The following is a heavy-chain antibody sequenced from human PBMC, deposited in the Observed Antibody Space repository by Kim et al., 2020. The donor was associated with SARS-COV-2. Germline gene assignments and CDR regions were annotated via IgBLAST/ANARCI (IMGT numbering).Heavy chain of an antibody. Sequence: GGSLRLSCAASGFTFSSYGMHWVRQAPGKGLEWVAVIWYDGSNKYYADSVKGRFTISRDNSKNTLYLQMNSLRAEDTAVYYCARDGHNYDFWSGHYDYWGQGTLVTVSS. J-gene: IGHJ4*02. V-gene: IGHV3-33*08. D-gene: IGHD3-3*01. CDR3: ARDGHNYDFWSGHYDY. CDR2: IWYDGSNK. CDR1: GFTFSSYG.